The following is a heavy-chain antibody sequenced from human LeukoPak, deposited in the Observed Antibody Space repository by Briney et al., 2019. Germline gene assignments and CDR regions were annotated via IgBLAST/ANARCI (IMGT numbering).Heavy chain of an antibody. D-gene: IGHD3-22*01. J-gene: IGHJ4*02. CDR3: ARGGYYYDSSGYLDY. CDR2: INPSGGST. Sequence: ASVKVSCKASGYTFTSYYMYWVRQAPGQGLEWMGIINPSGGSTSYAQKFQGRVTMTRDTSTSIVYMELSSLRSEDTAVYYCARGGYYYDSSGYLDYWGQGTLVTVSS. CDR1: GYTFTSYY. V-gene: IGHV1-46*01.